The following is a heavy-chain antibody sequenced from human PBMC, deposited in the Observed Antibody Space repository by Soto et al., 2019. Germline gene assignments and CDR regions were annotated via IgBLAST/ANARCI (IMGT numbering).Heavy chain of an antibody. CDR3: ARAGAGAGRYYYYYYMDV. Sequence: SETLSLPCTVSGGCISSYYWRWIRQPPGKGLEWIGYIYYSGITNYNPSLKSRVTISVDTSKNQFSLKLRSVTAADTALHYCARAGAGAGRYYYYYYMDVWAKGTTVTVSS. D-gene: IGHD6-19*01. J-gene: IGHJ6*03. CDR1: GGCISSYY. CDR2: IYYSGIT. V-gene: IGHV4-59*01.